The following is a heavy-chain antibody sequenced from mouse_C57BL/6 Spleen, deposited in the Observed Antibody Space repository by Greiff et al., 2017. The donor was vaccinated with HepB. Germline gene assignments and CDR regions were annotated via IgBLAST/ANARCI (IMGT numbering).Heavy chain of an antibody. V-gene: IGHV5-4*03. Sequence: DVKLVESGGGLVKPGGSLKLSCAASGFTFSSYAMSWVRQTPEKRLEWVATISDGGSYTYYPDNVKGRFTISRDNAKNNLYLQMSHLKSEDTAMYYWARVCHSIPRWPGYFDVWGTGTTVTVSS. CDR1: GFTFSSYA. J-gene: IGHJ1*03. CDR3: ARVCHSIPRWPGYFDV. CDR2: ISDGGSYT. D-gene: IGHD1-1*02.